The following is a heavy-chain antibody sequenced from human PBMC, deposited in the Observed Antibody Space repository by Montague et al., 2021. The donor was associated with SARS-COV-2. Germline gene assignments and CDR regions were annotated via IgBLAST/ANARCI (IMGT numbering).Heavy chain of an antibody. CDR3: ARAQYYYDSSGYYPAY. CDR1: GYTFTSYD. D-gene: IGHD3-22*01. CDR2: MNPNSGNT. J-gene: IGHJ4*02. V-gene: IGHV1-8*01. Sequence: SVKVSCKASGYTFTSYDINWVRQATGQGLEWMGWMNPNSGNTGYAQKFQGRVTMTRNTSISTAYMELSSLRSEDKGVYYCARAQYYYDSSGYYPAYWGQGTLVTVSS.